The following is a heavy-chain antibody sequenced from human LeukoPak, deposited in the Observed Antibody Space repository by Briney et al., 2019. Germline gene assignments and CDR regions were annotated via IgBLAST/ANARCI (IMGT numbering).Heavy chain of an antibody. Sequence: ASVKVSCKASGYTFTGYYMHWVRQAPGQGLEWMGWINTNTGNPTYAQDFTGRFVFSLDTSVSTAYLQISSLKAEDTAVYYCARDSPITMVRGVTLPNHFDYWGQGTLVTVSS. V-gene: IGHV7-4-1*02. CDR2: INTNTGNP. J-gene: IGHJ4*02. CDR1: GYTFTGYY. CDR3: ARDSPITMVRGVTLPNHFDY. D-gene: IGHD3-10*01.